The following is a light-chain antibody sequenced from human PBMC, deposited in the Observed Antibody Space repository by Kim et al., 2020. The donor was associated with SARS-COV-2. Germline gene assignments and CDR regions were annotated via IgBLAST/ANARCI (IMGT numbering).Light chain of an antibody. V-gene: IGKV3-20*01. CDR1: QSVSSSY. J-gene: IGKJ3*01. CDR3: RRYGSSPSP. CDR2: GAS. Sequence: EIVLTQSPGTLSLSPGERATLSCRASQSVSSSYLAWYQQKPGQAPRLLIYGASSRATGIPDRFSGSGSGTDFTLTISRLEPEDFAVYYCRRYGSSPSPFGPGAKMGIK.